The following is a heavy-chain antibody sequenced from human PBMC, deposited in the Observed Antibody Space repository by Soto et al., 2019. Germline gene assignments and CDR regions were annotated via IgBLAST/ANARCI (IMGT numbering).Heavy chain of an antibody. V-gene: IGHV3-33*01. CDR1: GFTFSSYG. J-gene: IGHJ4*02. CDR3: ARDGGYIWGSYRSPLDY. Sequence: QVQLVESGGGVVQPGRSLRLSCAASGFTFSSYGMHWVRQAPGKGLEWVAVIWYDGSNKYYADSVKGRFTISRDNSKNTLYLQMNSLRAEDTAVYYCARDGGYIWGSYRSPLDYWGQGTLVTVSS. CDR2: IWYDGSNK. D-gene: IGHD3-16*02.